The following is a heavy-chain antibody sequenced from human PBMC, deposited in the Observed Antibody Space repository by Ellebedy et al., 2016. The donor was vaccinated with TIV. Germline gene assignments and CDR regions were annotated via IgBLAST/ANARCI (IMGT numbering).Heavy chain of an antibody. Sequence: GESLKISCAASGFAVSSNYMTLVRQAPGRGLECVSLIYSDGNTNYADSVRGRFTISRDNGKDSLYLQMNSLRPEDTAFYYCVKGTRKSVTTSLDYWGQGTLVTVSS. D-gene: IGHD4-17*01. CDR1: GFAVSSNY. CDR2: IYSDGNT. V-gene: IGHV3-53*05. CDR3: VKGTRKSVTTSLDY. J-gene: IGHJ4*02.